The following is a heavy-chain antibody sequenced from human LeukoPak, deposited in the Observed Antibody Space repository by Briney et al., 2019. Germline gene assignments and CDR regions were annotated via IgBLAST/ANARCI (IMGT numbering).Heavy chain of an antibody. J-gene: IGHJ6*03. Sequence: SETLSLTCAVYGGSFSGYYWSWIRQPPGKGLEWIGEINHSGSTNYNPSLKSRVTISVDTSKNQFSLKLSSVTAADTAVYYCARQYCSGGSCYLDYYYYYMDVWGKGTTVTVSS. CDR1: GGSFSGYY. V-gene: IGHV4-34*01. CDR2: INHSGST. D-gene: IGHD2-15*01. CDR3: ARQYCSGGSCYLDYYYYYMDV.